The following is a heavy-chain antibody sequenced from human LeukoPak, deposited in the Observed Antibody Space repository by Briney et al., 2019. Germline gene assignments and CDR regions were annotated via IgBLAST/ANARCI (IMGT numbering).Heavy chain of an antibody. V-gene: IGHV1-2*02. CDR1: GSAFTAYF. CDR3: ATSGSWEKDFDY. Sequence: GASVKVSCEASGSAFTAYFMHWVRQAPGQGLEWMGWINPNSANTHYAQKFQGRVTMTRDTSINTAYMELSSLRSEDMAVYYCATSGSWEKDFDYWGQGTLVTVSS. D-gene: IGHD1-26*01. CDR2: INPNSANT. J-gene: IGHJ4*02.